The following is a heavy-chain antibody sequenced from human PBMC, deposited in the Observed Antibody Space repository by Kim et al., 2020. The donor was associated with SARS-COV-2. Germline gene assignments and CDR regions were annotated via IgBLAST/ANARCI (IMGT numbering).Heavy chain of an antibody. CDR3: ARQGDYYGSGKVPPDY. J-gene: IGHJ4*02. V-gene: IGHV4-39*01. D-gene: IGHD3-10*01. Sequence: SLKSRVTISVDTSKNQFSLKLSSVTAADTAVYYCARQGDYYGSGKVPPDYWGQGTLVTVSS.